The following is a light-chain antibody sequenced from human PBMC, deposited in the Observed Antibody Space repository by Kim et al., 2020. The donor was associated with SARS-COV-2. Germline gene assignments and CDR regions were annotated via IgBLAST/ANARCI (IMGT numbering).Light chain of an antibody. CDR1: SLRNYY. J-gene: IGLJ2*01. CDR3: NSRDSSGVV. V-gene: IGLV3-19*01. CDR2: GKN. Sequence: SGALGQTVRITCQGDSLRNYYASWYQQKPGQAPVLVFYGKNNRPSGIPERFSGSSSRNTASLTITRTQAEDEADYYCNSRDSSGVVFGGGTRVTVL.